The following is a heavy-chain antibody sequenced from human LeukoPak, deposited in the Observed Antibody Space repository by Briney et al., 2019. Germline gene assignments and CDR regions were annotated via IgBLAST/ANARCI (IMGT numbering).Heavy chain of an antibody. Sequence: GGSLRLSCAASGFTVSNNYMSWVRQAPGKGLEWVSLIYSGGSTYYADSVRGRFTISRDSSKNTLYLQMNSLRAEDTAVYYCAKDFQPAATYYFDYWGQGTLVTVSS. D-gene: IGHD2-2*01. CDR1: GFTVSNNY. J-gene: IGHJ4*02. CDR3: AKDFQPAATYYFDY. CDR2: IYSGGST. V-gene: IGHV3-53*01.